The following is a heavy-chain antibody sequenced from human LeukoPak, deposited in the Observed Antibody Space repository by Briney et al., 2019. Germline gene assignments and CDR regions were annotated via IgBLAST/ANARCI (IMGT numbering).Heavy chain of an antibody. Sequence: GGSLRLSCAASGFTFSSYSMNWFRQAPGKGLEWASSISSSSSYIYYADSVKGRFTISRDNAKNSLYLQMNSLRAEDTAVYYCARDISVISPTLTSEVFDYWGQGTLVTVSS. J-gene: IGHJ4*02. CDR1: GFTFSSYS. CDR3: ARDISVISPTLTSEVFDY. V-gene: IGHV3-21*01. CDR2: ISSSSSYI. D-gene: IGHD3-16*02.